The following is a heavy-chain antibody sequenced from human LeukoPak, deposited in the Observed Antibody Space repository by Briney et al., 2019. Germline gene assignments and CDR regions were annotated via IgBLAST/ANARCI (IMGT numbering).Heavy chain of an antibody. CDR2: IIPIFGTA. CDR1: GGTFSSYA. CDR3: ASRECSGGSCYSGKFDY. D-gene: IGHD2-15*01. Sequence: ASVKVSCKASGGTFSSYAISWVRQAPGQGLEWMGGIIPIFGTANYAQKFQGRVTITADESTSTAYMELCSLRSEDTDVYYCASRECSGGSCYSGKFDYWGQGTLVTVSS. J-gene: IGHJ4*02. V-gene: IGHV1-69*13.